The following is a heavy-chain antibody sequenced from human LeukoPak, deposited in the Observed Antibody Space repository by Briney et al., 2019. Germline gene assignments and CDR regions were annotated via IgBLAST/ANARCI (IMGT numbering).Heavy chain of an antibody. D-gene: IGHD3-10*01. V-gene: IGHV3-30*18. Sequence: PGRSLRLSCAASGFTFSSYGMHWVRQAPGKGLEWVAVIWYGGSNKYYADSVKGRFTISRDNSKNTLYLQMNSLRAEDTAVYYCAKDYLEGLHPGSHYMDVWGKGTTVTVSS. CDR2: IWYGGSNK. J-gene: IGHJ6*03. CDR3: AKDYLEGLHPGSHYMDV. CDR1: GFTFSSYG.